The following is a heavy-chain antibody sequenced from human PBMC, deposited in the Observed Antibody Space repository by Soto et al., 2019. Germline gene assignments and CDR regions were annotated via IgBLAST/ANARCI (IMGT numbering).Heavy chain of an antibody. CDR3: ARAPETPPIFGVVRPYFFDF. V-gene: IGHV4-31*03. J-gene: IGHJ4*02. CDR2: IFYSDSF. CDR1: GGSISSGGSY. D-gene: IGHD3-3*01. Sequence: QVQLQELGPGLVKSSQTLSLTCTVSGGSISSGGSYWSWIRQRPGKGLEWIGYIFYSDSFYYSPSHKGRVVILADTSKNQFTLKLSSVTDADTAVYYCARAPETPPIFGVVRPYFFDFWGQGTLVTVSS.